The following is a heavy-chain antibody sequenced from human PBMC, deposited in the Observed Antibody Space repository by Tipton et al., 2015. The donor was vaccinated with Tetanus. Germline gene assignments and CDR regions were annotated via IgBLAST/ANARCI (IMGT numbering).Heavy chain of an antibody. D-gene: IGHD2-8*01. CDR2: TYPGDSDT. CDR1: GYIFNNYW. CDR3: ARAHCSDGVCNFDY. Sequence: VQLVQSGGEVKKPGESLKISCKGSGYIFNNYWIGWVRQMPGKGLEWMGITYPGDSDTRYSPSFQGQVTISVDKSISTAYLQWSSLKASDTSMFYCARAHCSDGVCNFDYWGQGALVTVAS. V-gene: IGHV5-51*01. J-gene: IGHJ4*02.